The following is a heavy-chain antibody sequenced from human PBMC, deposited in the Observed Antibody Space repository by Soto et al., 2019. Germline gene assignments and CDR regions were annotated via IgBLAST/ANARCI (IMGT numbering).Heavy chain of an antibody. Sequence: ASVKVSCKASGYTFTSYAMHWVRQAPGQRLEWMGWINAGNGNTKYSQKFQGRVTITRDTSASTAYMELSSLRSEDTAVYYCARVKGGLEAVAGTLFDYWGQGTLVTVSS. CDR3: ARVKGGLEAVAGTLFDY. V-gene: IGHV1-3*01. CDR1: GYTFTSYA. J-gene: IGHJ4*02. D-gene: IGHD6-19*01. CDR2: INAGNGNT.